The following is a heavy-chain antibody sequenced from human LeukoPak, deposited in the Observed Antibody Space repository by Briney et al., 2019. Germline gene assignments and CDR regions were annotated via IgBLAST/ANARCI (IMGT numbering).Heavy chain of an antibody. Sequence: GGSLRLSCAASGFSLTTYGMSWVRQSPGKGLEWVSGIGGYDHSTYYPDSLKGRFTISKDTSKNTLYLQMNSLTVGDTAVYYCAKDSHSGYFDYWGQGTLVTVSS. D-gene: IGHD1-26*01. V-gene: IGHV3-23*01. CDR2: IGGYDHST. J-gene: IGHJ4*02. CDR3: AKDSHSGYFDY. CDR1: GFSLTTYG.